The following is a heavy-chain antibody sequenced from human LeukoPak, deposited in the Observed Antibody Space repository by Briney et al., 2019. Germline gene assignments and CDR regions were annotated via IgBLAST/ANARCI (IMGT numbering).Heavy chain of an antibody. V-gene: IGHV3-74*01. CDR3: VKPYYFGSGSLH. CDR2: INTDGSST. Sequence: GGSLRLSCAASGFIFSSYWMHWVRHAPGKGLAWVSRINTDGSSTSYADSVKGRFTISRDNAENSVHLQMNSLRAEDTAVYYCVKPYYFGSGSLHWGQGTLVTVSS. CDR1: GFIFSSYW. D-gene: IGHD3-10*01. J-gene: IGHJ4*02.